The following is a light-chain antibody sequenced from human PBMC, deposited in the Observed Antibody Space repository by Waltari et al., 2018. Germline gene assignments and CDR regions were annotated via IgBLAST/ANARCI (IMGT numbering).Light chain of an antibody. CDR2: EVS. CDR1: SSDVGASNP. Sequence: QSALTQPASVSGSPGQSITISCPGTSSDVGASNPASWYQQHPGKAPQLMIYEVSNRPSGISKRFSGSKSGYTASLTISGLQAEDEAEYYCSSYTSSTTLLYVFGTGTKVTVL. J-gene: IGLJ1*01. CDR3: SSYTSSTTLLYV. V-gene: IGLV2-14*01.